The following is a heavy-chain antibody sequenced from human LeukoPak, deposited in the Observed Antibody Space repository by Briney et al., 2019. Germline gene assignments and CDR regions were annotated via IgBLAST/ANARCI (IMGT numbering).Heavy chain of an antibody. Sequence: ASVKVSCKASAYTFNTYLLHWVRQAPGRGLEWMGIIDPSGGSTDYAQKFQGRVIMTSDTSTSTVYMELSSLRSDDTAVYYCARDLGLRGVTNWFDPWGQGTLVTVSS. CDR1: AYTFNTYL. D-gene: IGHD3-10*01. J-gene: IGHJ5*02. CDR3: ARDLGLRGVTNWFDP. CDR2: IDPSGGST. V-gene: IGHV1-46*02.